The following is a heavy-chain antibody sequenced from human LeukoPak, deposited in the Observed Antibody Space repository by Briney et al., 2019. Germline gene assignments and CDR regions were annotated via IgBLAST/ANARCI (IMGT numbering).Heavy chain of an antibody. J-gene: IGHJ4*02. D-gene: IGHD1-26*01. Sequence: PGGSLRLSCAASGFTFSSYGMHWVRQAPGKGPGWVSRISTDGSKTSYADSVKGRFTISRDNAKNTRYLQMNSLRAEDTAVYYCARQQWGLIVGATTIDYWGQGTLVTVSS. CDR3: ARQQWGLIVGATTIDY. CDR1: GFTFSSYG. CDR2: ISTDGSKT. V-gene: IGHV3-74*01.